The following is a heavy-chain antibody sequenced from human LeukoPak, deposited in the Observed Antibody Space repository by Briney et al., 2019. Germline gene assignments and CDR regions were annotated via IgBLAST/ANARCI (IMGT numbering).Heavy chain of an antibody. D-gene: IGHD4-23*01. J-gene: IGHJ6*02. V-gene: IGHV4-34*01. CDR2: IKHSGST. CDR1: GGSFSDYY. Sequence: PSETLSLTCAVYGGSFSDYYWSWIRQPPGKGLEWIGEIKHSGSTNYNPSLKSRITISEDTSKNHISLKLSSVTAADTAVYYCARAIYGGNSVTLYYGMDVWGQGTTVTVSS. CDR3: ARAIYGGNSVTLYYGMDV.